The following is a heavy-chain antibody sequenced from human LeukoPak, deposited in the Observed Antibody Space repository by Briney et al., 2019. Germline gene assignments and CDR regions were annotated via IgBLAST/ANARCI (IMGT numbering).Heavy chain of an antibody. J-gene: IGHJ4*02. Sequence: ASVKVSCKVSGYTLTELSMHWVRQAPGKGLEWMGGFDPEDGETIYAQKFQGRVTMTEDTSTDTAYMELSSLRSDDTAVYYCASSKRILEWTDDYWGQGTLVTVSS. CDR2: FDPEDGET. CDR1: GYTLTELS. CDR3: ASSKRILEWTDDY. V-gene: IGHV1-24*01. D-gene: IGHD3-3*01.